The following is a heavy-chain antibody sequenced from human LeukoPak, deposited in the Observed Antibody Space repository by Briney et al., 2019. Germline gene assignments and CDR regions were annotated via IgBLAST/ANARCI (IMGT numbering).Heavy chain of an antibody. D-gene: IGHD5-12*01. Sequence: EASVKVSCKASGHTFTSYGISWVRQAPGQGLEWMGWISAYNGNTNYAQKLQGRVTMTTDTSTSTAYMELRSLRSDDTAVYYCAREATTLSFDYWGQGTLVTVSS. J-gene: IGHJ4*02. CDR2: ISAYNGNT. CDR3: AREATTLSFDY. V-gene: IGHV1-18*01. CDR1: GHTFTSYG.